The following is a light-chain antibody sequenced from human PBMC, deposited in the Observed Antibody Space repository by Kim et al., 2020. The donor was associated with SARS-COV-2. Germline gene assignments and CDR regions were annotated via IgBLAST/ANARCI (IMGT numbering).Light chain of an antibody. CDR1: QTVSNTY. Sequence: SPGERATLSCRASQTVSNTYLAWYRQKPGQPPRLVMYGASNRATGISDRFSGSASGTDFSLIINRLEPEDFAVYYCQQYGSSPWTFCQGTKVDIK. J-gene: IGKJ1*01. CDR3: QQYGSSPWT. V-gene: IGKV3-20*01. CDR2: GAS.